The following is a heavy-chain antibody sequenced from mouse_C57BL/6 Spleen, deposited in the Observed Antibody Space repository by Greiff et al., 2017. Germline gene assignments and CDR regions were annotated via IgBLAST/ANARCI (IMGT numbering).Heavy chain of an antibody. V-gene: IGHV2-2*01. CDR1: GFSLTSYG. Sequence: QVQLKQSGPGLVQPSQSLSITCTVSGFSLTSYGVHWVRQSPGKGLEWLGVIWSGGSTDYNAAFISRLSISKDNSKSQVFFKMNSLQADDTAIYYCARMDDGYWFAYWGQGTLGTVSA. D-gene: IGHD2-3*01. CDR2: IWSGGST. CDR3: ARMDDGYWFAY. J-gene: IGHJ3*01.